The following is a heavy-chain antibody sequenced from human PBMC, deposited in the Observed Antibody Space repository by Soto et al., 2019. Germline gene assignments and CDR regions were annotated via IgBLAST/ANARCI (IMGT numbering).Heavy chain of an antibody. Sequence: ASVKVSCKASGYTFTSYCISWVRQAPGQGLEWMGWISAYNGNTNYAQKLQGRVTMTTDTSTSTAYMELRSLRSDDTAVYYCASHDYGDVQDAFDIWGQGTMVTVSS. J-gene: IGHJ3*02. CDR3: ASHDYGDVQDAFDI. CDR1: GYTFTSYC. CDR2: ISAYNGNT. D-gene: IGHD4-17*01. V-gene: IGHV1-18*01.